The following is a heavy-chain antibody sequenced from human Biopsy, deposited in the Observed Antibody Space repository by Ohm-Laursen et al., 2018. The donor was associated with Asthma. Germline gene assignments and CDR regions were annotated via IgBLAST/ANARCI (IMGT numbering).Heavy chain of an antibody. V-gene: IGHV1-3*01. CDR1: GYTFINYA. J-gene: IGHJ3*02. Sequence: ASVKVSCNASGYTFINYAIHWVRQAPGQRLEWMGWISAGNGNTKYSEKFQGRVTITRDTSASTAYMDLSSLRSEDTAVYYCARTYYDFLTGQVNDALAMWGQGTVVTVSS. D-gene: IGHD3-9*01. CDR2: ISAGNGNT. CDR3: ARTYYDFLTGQVNDALAM.